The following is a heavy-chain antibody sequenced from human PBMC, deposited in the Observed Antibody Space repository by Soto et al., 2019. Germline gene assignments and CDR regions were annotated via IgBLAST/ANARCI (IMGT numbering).Heavy chain of an antibody. CDR2: IIPLFGTA. J-gene: IGHJ4*02. Sequence: SVKVSCKTSGGTFSTYAIFWVRQAPGQGLEWMGAIIPLFGTADYAQKFQGRVTITADESTSTAYMELSSLRSEDTAVYYCARPKGSYSSGYYYFDYWGQGTLVTVSS. V-gene: IGHV1-69*13. D-gene: IGHD6-19*01. CDR3: ARPKGSYSSGYYYFDY. CDR1: GGTFSTYA.